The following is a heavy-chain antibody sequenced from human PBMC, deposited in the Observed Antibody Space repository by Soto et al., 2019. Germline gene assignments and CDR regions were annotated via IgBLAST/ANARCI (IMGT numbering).Heavy chain of an antibody. V-gene: IGHV1-8*02. CDR1: GYTFTSYG. CDR3: ARKGADANYYSYYMDV. Sequence: GASVKVSCKASGYTFTSYGISWVRQAPGQGLEWMGWMNPNNGNTGFAQKFQGRVTMTRNNSISTSYMELSSLRSEDTAVYYCARKGADANYYSYYMDVWGKGTTVTVSS. J-gene: IGHJ6*03. CDR2: MNPNNGNT.